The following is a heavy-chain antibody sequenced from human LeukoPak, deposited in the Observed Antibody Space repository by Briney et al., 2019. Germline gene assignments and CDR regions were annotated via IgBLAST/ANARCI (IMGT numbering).Heavy chain of an antibody. CDR3: ARDMIAARPNWFDP. Sequence: GASVKVSCKASGYRFTTYGISWVRQAPGQGLEWMGWISAYNGNTNYAQKLQGRVTMTTDTSTSTAYMELRSLRYDDTAVYYCARDMIAARPNWFDPWGQGTLVTVSS. J-gene: IGHJ5*02. V-gene: IGHV1-18*01. D-gene: IGHD6-6*01. CDR1: GYRFTTYG. CDR2: ISAYNGNT.